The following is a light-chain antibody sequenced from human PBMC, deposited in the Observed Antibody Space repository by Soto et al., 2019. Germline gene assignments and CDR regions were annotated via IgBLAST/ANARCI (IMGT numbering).Light chain of an antibody. Sequence: QSALTQPASVSGSPGQSITISCTGTSSDVGGYNYVSWYQQHPGKAPKVMIYDVSNRPSGVSNRFSGSKSGNTASLTISGLQAEDEADYYCSSYTSSSTYVFGTGTEVTVL. CDR1: SSDVGGYNY. CDR2: DVS. J-gene: IGLJ1*01. V-gene: IGLV2-14*01. CDR3: SSYTSSSTYV.